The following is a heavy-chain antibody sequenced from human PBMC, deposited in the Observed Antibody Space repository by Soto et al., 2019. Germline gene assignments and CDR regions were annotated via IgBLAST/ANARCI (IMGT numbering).Heavy chain of an antibody. J-gene: IGHJ6*02. D-gene: IGHD6-6*01. V-gene: IGHV1-18*01. CDR1: NETLTTYG. Sequence: QVHLVQSGAEVKKPGASVKVSCKASNETLTTYGISWVRQAPGQGLEWMGWVSGYSGHSSSAQEFQDRVIMTTDTSTNTVYMELRSLTSDDSAVYFCARDSSSSGYYYGMGVWGQGTTVTVFS. CDR2: VSGYSGHS. CDR3: ARDSSSSGYYYGMGV.